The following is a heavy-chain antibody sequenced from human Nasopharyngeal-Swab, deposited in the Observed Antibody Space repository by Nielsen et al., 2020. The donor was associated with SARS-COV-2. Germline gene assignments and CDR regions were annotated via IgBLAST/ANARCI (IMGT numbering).Heavy chain of an antibody. V-gene: IGHV3-30*04. D-gene: IGHD3-9*01. CDR3: ARGCVLTGPSCYYYGMDV. Sequence: GESLNISCAASGFTFSSYAIHWVRQAPGTGLEWVAVISYDGSNKYYADSVKGRFTISRDNAKNSLYLQMNSLRAEDTAVYYCARGCVLTGPSCYYYGMDVWGQGTTDTVSS. CDR2: ISYDGSNK. J-gene: IGHJ6*02. CDR1: GFTFSSYA.